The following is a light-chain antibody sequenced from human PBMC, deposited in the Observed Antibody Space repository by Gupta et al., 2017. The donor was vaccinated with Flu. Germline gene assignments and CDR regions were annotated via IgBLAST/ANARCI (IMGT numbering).Light chain of an antibody. Sequence: VTISCPGVSSAVGVYSYVSCYQQHPGKARNLIIYEVSKRTSGVPGRFSGSKSVNTAALTVSGLQTEDDAVYYCISDAGSNNWVFGGGTKLTVL. CDR3: ISDAGSNNWV. V-gene: IGLV2-8*01. CDR2: EVS. CDR1: SSAVGVYSY. J-gene: IGLJ3*02.